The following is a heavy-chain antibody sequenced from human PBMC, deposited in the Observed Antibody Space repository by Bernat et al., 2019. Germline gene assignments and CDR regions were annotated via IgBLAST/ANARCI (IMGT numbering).Heavy chain of an antibody. CDR3: ARDQAGYCSGGSCYRPQYFQH. Sequence: EVQMEESGGGLIQPGGSLRLSCAASGFTVSSNYMSWVRQAPGKGLEWVSVIYSGGSTYYADSVKGRFNISRDNSKNTLYLQMNSLRAEDTAVYYCARDQAGYCSGGSCYRPQYFQHWGQGTLVTVSS. CDR1: GFTVSSNY. V-gene: IGHV3-53*01. CDR2: IYSGGST. J-gene: IGHJ1*01. D-gene: IGHD2-15*01.